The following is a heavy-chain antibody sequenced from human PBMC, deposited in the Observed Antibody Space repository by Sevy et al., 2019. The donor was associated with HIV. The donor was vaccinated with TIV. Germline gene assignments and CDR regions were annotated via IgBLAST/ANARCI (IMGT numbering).Heavy chain of an antibody. CDR1: GFSFSGYA. CDR3: ARDRWRFLEWLRVAFDI. D-gene: IGHD3-3*01. J-gene: IGHJ3*02. Sequence: GGSLRLSCTASGFSFSGYAMHWVRQAPGKGLEWVVAISDDGSRKYYVDSVKDRFTISRDNSENTLYLEMNSLRSEDTAIYYCARDRWRFLEWLRVAFDIWGQGTMVTVSS. V-gene: IGHV3-30-3*01. CDR2: ISDDGSRK.